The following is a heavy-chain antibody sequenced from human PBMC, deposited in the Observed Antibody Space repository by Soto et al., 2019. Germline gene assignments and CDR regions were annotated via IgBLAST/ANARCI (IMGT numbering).Heavy chain of an antibody. V-gene: IGHV3-15*01. CDR1: GFTFSNAW. D-gene: IGHD2-15*01. CDR2: IKSKTDGGTT. J-gene: IGHJ4*02. CDR3: TTLGYCSGGSCYSWLVY. Sequence: EVQLVESGGGLVKPGGSLRLSCAASGFTFSNAWMSWVRQAPGKGLEWVGRIKSKTDGGTTDYAAPVKGRFTISRDDSKNTLYLQMNSLKTEDTAVYYCTTLGYCSGGSCYSWLVYWGQGTLVTVSS.